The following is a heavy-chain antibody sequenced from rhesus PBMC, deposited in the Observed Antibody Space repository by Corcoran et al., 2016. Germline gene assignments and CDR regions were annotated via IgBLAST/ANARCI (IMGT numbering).Heavy chain of an antibody. Sequence: QVQLQESGPGLVKPSETLSLTCAVSGGPIRDDYYWTWIRQPPGKGREWVGYIYGSGGGTNYNPSLKNRVTISIDTSKNQFSLKLSSVTAADTAVYYCVRDKAAGRDWGQGVLVTVSS. CDR2: IYGSGGGT. V-gene: IGHV4-106*01. J-gene: IGHJ4*01. CDR3: VRDKAAGRD. CDR1: GGPIRDDYY. D-gene: IGHD6-25*01.